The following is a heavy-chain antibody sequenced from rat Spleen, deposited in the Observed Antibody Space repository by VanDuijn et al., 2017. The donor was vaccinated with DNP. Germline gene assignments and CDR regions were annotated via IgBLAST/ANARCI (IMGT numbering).Heavy chain of an antibody. CDR2: MSSGGST. J-gene: IGHJ2*01. CDR3: AREGGLGGDYFDY. V-gene: IGHV2S12*01. Sequence: QVELKESGPGLVQPSQTLSLTCTVSGFSLTSNSVHWVRQPPGKGLEWIAAMSSGGSTYYNSALKSRLSISRDTSKSQVFLKMTTLQTDDTAKYFCAREGGLGGDYFDYWGQGVMVTVSS. CDR1: GFSLTSNS. D-gene: IGHD5-1*01.